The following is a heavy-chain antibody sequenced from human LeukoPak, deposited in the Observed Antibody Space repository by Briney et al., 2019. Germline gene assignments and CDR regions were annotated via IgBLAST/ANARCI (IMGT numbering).Heavy chain of an antibody. V-gene: IGHV3-23*01. Sequence: GGSLRLSCAASGFTFSSYAMSWVRQAPGKGLEWVSAISGSGGSTYYADSVKGRFTISRDNSKNTLYLQMNSLRAEDTAVYYCARVRYYYGSGSYSYWGQGTLVTVSS. CDR3: ARVRYYYGSGSYSY. CDR2: ISGSGGST. CDR1: GFTFSSYA. J-gene: IGHJ4*02. D-gene: IGHD3-10*01.